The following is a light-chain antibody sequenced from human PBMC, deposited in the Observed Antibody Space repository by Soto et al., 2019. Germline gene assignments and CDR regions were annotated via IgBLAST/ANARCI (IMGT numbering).Light chain of an antibody. J-gene: IGKJ3*01. CDR2: GAS. V-gene: IGKV3-20*01. Sequence: EIVLTQSPGTLSLSPGERVTLSCRASQSVTRSFLAWYQQKPGQAPRLLIYGASSRATGIPDRFSGSGSGTDFTLTISRLEPEDFAVYYCHQYGSSPQAFRPGTKVDIK. CDR3: HQYGSSPQA. CDR1: QSVTRSF.